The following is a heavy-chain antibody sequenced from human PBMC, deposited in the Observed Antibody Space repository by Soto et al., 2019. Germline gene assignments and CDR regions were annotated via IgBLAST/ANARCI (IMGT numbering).Heavy chain of an antibody. CDR3: AELGYCSGGSCYGGRVRYYGMDV. V-gene: IGHV1-69*13. CDR2: IIPIFGTA. CDR1: GGTFSSCV. J-gene: IGHJ6*02. D-gene: IGHD2-15*01. Sequence: ASVKVSCRASGGTFSSCVSSWVRQAPGQGLEWMGGIIPIFGTANYAQKFQGRVTITADESTSTAYMELSSLRSEGTAGSYCAELGYCSGGSCYGGRVRYYGMDVWGQGTTVTVSS.